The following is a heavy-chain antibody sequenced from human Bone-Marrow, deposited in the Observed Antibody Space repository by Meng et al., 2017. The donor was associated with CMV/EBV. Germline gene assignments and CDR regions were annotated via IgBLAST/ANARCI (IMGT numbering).Heavy chain of an antibody. Sequence: SVKVSCKASGGTFSSYAISWVRQAPGQGLEWMGGIIPILGIANYAQKFQGRVTITADKSTSTAYMELSSLRSEDTAVYYCARGNDYGEPYYYYGMDVWGQGTTVTVSS. CDR2: IIPILGIA. V-gene: IGHV1-69*10. CDR3: ARGNDYGEPYYYYGMDV. CDR1: GGTFSSYA. J-gene: IGHJ6*02. D-gene: IGHD4-17*01.